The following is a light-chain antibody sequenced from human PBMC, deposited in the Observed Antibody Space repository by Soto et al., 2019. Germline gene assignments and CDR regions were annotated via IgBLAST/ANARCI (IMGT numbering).Light chain of an antibody. Sequence: DMKMTQCPFSLSSYIEDRDTIPCLASQGISNFLAWYQQKPGKVPKLLIYAASTLQSGVPSRFSGSGSGTDFTLTISSLQSEDFAVYYCQQYSDWPLTFGGGSKVDIK. V-gene: IGKV1-27*01. CDR3: QQYSDWPLT. CDR2: AAS. J-gene: IGKJ4*01. CDR1: QGISNF.